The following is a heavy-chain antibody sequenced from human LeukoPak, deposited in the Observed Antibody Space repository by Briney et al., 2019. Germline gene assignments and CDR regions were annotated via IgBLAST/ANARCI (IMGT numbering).Heavy chain of an antibody. V-gene: IGHV3-23*01. Sequence: GGSLRLSCAASGFIFSNYAMSWVRQAPGKGLEWVSAIGGRDGGTYYADSVKGRFTVSRDDPKNTLYLQMNTLRVEDTAVYYCAKWGDYDILTGYYDSDYWDHGTLVTVSS. CDR2: IGGRDGGT. D-gene: IGHD3-9*01. J-gene: IGHJ4*01. CDR1: GFIFSNYA. CDR3: AKWGDYDILTGYYDSDY.